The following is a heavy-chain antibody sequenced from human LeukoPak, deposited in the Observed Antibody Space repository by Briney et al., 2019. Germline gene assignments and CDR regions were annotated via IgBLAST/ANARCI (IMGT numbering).Heavy chain of an antibody. CDR2: IYSGGRT. D-gene: IGHD3-22*01. CDR3: ARGGYYDSSGYYNY. J-gene: IGHJ4*02. CDR1: GFTVSSNY. V-gene: IGHV3-53*01. Sequence: GGSLRLSCAASGFTVSSNYMTWVRQAPGKGLEWVSVIYSGGRTYYADSVKGRFTISRGNSKNTLYLDMNSLRAEDTAVYYCARGGYYDSSGYYNYWGQGTLVTVSS.